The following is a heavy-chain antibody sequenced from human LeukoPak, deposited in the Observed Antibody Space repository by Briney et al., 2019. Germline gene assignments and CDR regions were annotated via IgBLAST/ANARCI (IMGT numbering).Heavy chain of an antibody. D-gene: IGHD3-16*01. CDR3: ARGRRMMYYFDY. CDR1: GGSFSGYY. V-gene: IGHV4-59*08. Sequence: SETLSLTCAVYGGSFSGYYWSWIRQPPGKGLEWIGYIYYSGSTNYNPSLKSRVTISVDTSKNQFSLKLSSVTAADTAVYYCARGRRMMYYFDYWGQGTLVTVSS. CDR2: IYYSGST. J-gene: IGHJ4*02.